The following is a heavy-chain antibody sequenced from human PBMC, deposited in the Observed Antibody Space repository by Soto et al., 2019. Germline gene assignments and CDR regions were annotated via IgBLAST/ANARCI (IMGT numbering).Heavy chain of an antibody. CDR2: IRAHNVNT. V-gene: IGHV1-18*01. CDR3: ARGRYGDY. Sequence: QVHLVQSGAEVKKPGASVKVSCKGSGYGFTTYGITWVRQAPGQGLEWMAWIRAHNVNTNYAQKLQGRDTVTRDTSTSTAYMELRSLRSDDTAVYYCARGRYGDYWGQGALVTVSS. J-gene: IGHJ4*02. D-gene: IGHD1-1*01. CDR1: GYGFTTYG.